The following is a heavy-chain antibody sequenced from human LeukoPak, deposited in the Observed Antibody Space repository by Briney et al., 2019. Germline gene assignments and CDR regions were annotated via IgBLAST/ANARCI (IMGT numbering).Heavy chain of an antibody. V-gene: IGHV3-23*01. CDR3: AKEAAAPRITMIVVVIPDCPFDY. J-gene: IGHJ4*02. CDR2: ISGSGGST. D-gene: IGHD3-22*01. CDR1: GFTFSSYA. Sequence: GGSLRLSCAASGFTFSSYAMSWVRQAPGKGLEWVSAISGSGGSTYYADSVKGRFTISRDNSKNTLYLQMNSLRAEDTAVYYCAKEAAAPRITMIVVVIPDCPFDYWGQGTLVTVSS.